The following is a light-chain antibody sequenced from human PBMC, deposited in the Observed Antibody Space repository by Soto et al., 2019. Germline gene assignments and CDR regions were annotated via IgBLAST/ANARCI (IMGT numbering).Light chain of an antibody. CDR1: QSVSSTY. J-gene: IGKJ1*01. CDR3: QQYFEWPPMT. V-gene: IGKV3-20*01. Sequence: EIVLTQSPGTLSLSPGERATLSCRASQSVSSTYLIWYQQKPGQAPRLLIYGASSRATGVPDRFSGGGSGTDFTLTISSLRSEDSAIYYCQQYFEWPPMTFGQGTKVEI. CDR2: GAS.